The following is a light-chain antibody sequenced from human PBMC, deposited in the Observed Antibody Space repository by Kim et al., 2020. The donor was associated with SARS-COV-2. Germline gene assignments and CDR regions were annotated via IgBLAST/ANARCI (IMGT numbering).Light chain of an antibody. CDR3: AAWDDSLNGLA. J-gene: IGLJ2*01. CDR1: SSNIGSRT. Sequence: GQSLSISCSGGSSNIGSRTVTWYQQLPGTAPKLLIFSNNRRPSGVPDRFSGSKSGTSASLAISGLQSEDEADYYCAAWDDSLNGLAFGGGTQLTVL. V-gene: IGLV1-44*01. CDR2: SNN.